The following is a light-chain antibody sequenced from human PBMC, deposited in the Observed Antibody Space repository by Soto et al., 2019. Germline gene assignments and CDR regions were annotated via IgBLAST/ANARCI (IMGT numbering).Light chain of an antibody. CDR1: QSVASSH. J-gene: IGKJ1*01. CDR2: DAS. V-gene: IGKV3-20*01. Sequence: EIVMTQSPGTLSLSPGERATLSCRASQSVASSHLAWYRQKPGQTPRVLSYDASSRATGIPDRFSGSGSGTAFTLTTSTLEREDSAVYYLHQYGRPPWAFGQGTKVDIK. CDR3: HQYGRPPWA.